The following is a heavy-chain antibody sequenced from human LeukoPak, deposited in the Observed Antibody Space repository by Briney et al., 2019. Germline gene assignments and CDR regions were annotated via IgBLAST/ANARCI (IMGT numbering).Heavy chain of an antibody. Sequence: SVKVSCKASGGTFSSYAISWVRQAPGQGLEWMGGIIPIFGTANYAQKFQGRVTITADESTSTAYMELSSLRSEDTAVYYCAREMKYDFWSGPTYYFDYWGQGTLVTVSS. J-gene: IGHJ4*02. CDR3: AREMKYDFWSGPTYYFDY. V-gene: IGHV1-69*13. CDR2: IIPIFGTA. D-gene: IGHD3-3*01. CDR1: GGTFSSYA.